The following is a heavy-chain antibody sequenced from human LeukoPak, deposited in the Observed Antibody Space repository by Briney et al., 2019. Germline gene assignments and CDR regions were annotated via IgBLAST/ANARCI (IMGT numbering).Heavy chain of an antibody. CDR3: ARAPVIVGASTPLHFDY. V-gene: IGHV1-69*13. Sequence: GASVKVSCKASGGTFSSYAISWVRQAPGQGLEWMRGIIPIFGTANYAQKFQGRVTITADESTSTAYMELSSLRSEDTAVYYCARAPVIVGASTPLHFDYWGQGTLVTVSS. CDR1: GGTFSSYA. CDR2: IIPIFGTA. D-gene: IGHD1-26*01. J-gene: IGHJ4*02.